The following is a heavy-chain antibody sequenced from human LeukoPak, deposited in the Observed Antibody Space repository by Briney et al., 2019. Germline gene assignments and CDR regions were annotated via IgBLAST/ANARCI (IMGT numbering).Heavy chain of an antibody. Sequence: GESLRLSCAASGFTFSDSYMTWVRQAPGKGVEWVAYISGSGHDINYSDSVKGRFTISRDNAKNSLYLQMSSLRVEDTAVYYCTRDPRHFDSCGQGTLVTVSS. D-gene: IGHD6-6*01. CDR2: ISGSGHDI. CDR1: GFTFSDSY. J-gene: IGHJ5*01. CDR3: TRDPRHFDS. V-gene: IGHV3-11*04.